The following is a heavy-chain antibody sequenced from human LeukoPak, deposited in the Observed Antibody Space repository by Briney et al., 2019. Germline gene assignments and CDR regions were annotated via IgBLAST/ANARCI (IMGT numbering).Heavy chain of an antibody. CDR2: IYPGDFHT. CDR3: ARGSGGYRYGYQYFDY. D-gene: IGHD5-18*01. Sequence: GESLKISCKGSGYSFTSYWIGWVRQMPGKGLEWMGIIYPGDFHTKYSPSFQGQVTISADKSISTVYLQWTSLKASDTTMYYCARGSGGYRYGYQYFDYWGQGTLVTVSS. CDR1: GYSFTSYW. V-gene: IGHV5-51*01. J-gene: IGHJ4*02.